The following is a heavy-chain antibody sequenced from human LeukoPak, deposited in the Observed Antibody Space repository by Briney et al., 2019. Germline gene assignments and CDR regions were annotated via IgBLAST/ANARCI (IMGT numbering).Heavy chain of an antibody. CDR3: ARRSAMVMVDGNWFDP. CDR1: GYSISSGYY. CDR2: IYHSGST. D-gene: IGHD5-18*01. J-gene: IGHJ5*02. Sequence: PSETLSLTCAVSGYSISSGYYWGWIRQPPGKGLEWIGSIYHSGSTYYNPSLKSRVTISVDTSKNQFSLKLSSVTAADTAVYYCARRSAMVMVDGNWFDPWGQGTLVTVSS. V-gene: IGHV4-38-2*01.